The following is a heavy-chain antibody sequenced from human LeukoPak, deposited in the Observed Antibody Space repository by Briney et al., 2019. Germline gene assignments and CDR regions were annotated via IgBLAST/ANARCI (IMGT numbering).Heavy chain of an antibody. V-gene: IGHV3-23*01. Sequence: PGGSLRLSCAASAFTFRSYAMSWVRQAGGKGLEWVSAISGSGGSTYYADSVKGRFTISRDNSKNTLYLQMSSLRAEDTAVYYCVREDTALAHFSMDVWGQGTTVTVSS. D-gene: IGHD5-18*01. CDR3: VREDTALAHFSMDV. CDR2: ISGSGGST. J-gene: IGHJ6*02. CDR1: AFTFRSYA.